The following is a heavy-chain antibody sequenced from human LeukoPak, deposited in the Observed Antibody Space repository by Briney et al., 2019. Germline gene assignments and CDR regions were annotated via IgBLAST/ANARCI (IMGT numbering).Heavy chain of an antibody. CDR2: ISSSSSYI. J-gene: IGHJ6*02. Sequence: KPGGSLRLSCAASGFTFSSYSMNWVRQAPGKGLEWVSSISSSSSYIYYADSVKGRFNIYRDNAKNSLYLQMNSLRAEDTAVYYCARRYRSSGKNYYGMDVWGQGTTVTVSS. V-gene: IGHV3-21*01. CDR1: GFTFSSYS. CDR3: ARRYRSSGKNYYGMDV. D-gene: IGHD3-10*01.